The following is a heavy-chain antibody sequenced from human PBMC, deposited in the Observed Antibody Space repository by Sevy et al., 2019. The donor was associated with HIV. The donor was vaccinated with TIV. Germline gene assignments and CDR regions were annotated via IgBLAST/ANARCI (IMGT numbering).Heavy chain of an antibody. CDR3: ATKGIIAVGTLDY. J-gene: IGHJ4*02. V-gene: IGHV1-18*01. CDR1: SYSFSTYD. Sequence: ASVKVSCKTSSYSFSTYDFIWVRQAPGQGLDWLGWISAENGHTIYAQRFQGRVTMTTDTSASEVYMELRNLRSDDTSIYYCATKGIIAVGTLDYWGQGTLVTVSS. CDR2: ISAENGHT. D-gene: IGHD6-13*01.